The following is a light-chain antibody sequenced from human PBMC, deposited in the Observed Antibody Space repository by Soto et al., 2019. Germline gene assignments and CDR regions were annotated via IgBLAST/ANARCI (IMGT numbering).Light chain of an antibody. V-gene: IGKV1-5*03. Sequence: DMLLTQSPATLSVSLGEGVTLTCRASQNVYTRSAWYQKKPGKAPKLLIYEASSLETGVPSRFSGSGSGKEFTLTISSLQQDDFANYCWQQYNTFCTFGQGTKVDIK. CDR2: EAS. CDR3: QQYNTFCT. J-gene: IGKJ2*02. CDR1: QNVYTR.